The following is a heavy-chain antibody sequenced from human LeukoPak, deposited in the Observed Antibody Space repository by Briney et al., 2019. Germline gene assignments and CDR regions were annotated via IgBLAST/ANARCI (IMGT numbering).Heavy chain of an antibody. CDR1: GFTFSTYS. CDR2: INSRSNYI. CDR3: ARDEGSSSWYGGLDY. J-gene: IGHJ4*02. D-gene: IGHD6-13*01. V-gene: IGHV3-21*01. Sequence: PGGSLRLSCAASGFTFSTYSMNWVRQAPGKGLEWVSSINSRSNYIYYADSVKGRFTISRDNAKNSLSLQMHSLRAEDTAVYYCARDEGSSSWYGGLDYWGQGALVTVSS.